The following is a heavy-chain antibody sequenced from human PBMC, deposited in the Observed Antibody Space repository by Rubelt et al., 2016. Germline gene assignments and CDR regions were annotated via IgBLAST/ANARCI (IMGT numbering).Heavy chain of an antibody. CDR2: INANTGDP. CDR3: ARGHYGA. V-gene: IGHV7-4-1*02. Sequence: QVQLVQSGAEVKKPGSSVKISCKASGYTLTTLAMNWVRQAPGQGLEWMGWINANTGDPTYAQVFTGRFVFSLDTSVNTAYLQISSLQPEDTAVYFCARGHYGAWGQGTLVTVSS. J-gene: IGHJ5*02. D-gene: IGHD4/OR15-4a*01. CDR1: GYTLTTLA.